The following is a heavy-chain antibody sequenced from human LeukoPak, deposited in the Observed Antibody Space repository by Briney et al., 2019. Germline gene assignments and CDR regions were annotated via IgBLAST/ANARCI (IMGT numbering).Heavy chain of an antibody. V-gene: IGHV3-23*01. Sequence: GGSLRLSCAGSGFTSNNYAMSWVRQAPGKGLEWVSGISFGGGGTYYADSVKGRFTISRDNAKNSLYLQMNSLRAEDTAVYYCAREDGYSSSWYSDYWGQGTLVTVSS. D-gene: IGHD6-13*01. CDR3: AREDGYSSSWYSDY. CDR1: GFTSNNYA. J-gene: IGHJ4*02. CDR2: ISFGGGGT.